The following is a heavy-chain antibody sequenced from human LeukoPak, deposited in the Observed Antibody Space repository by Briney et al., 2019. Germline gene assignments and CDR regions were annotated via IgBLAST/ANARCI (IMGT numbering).Heavy chain of an antibody. V-gene: IGHV3-23*01. D-gene: IGHD2-2*01. CDR3: ASSLYCSTTSCYDNWFDP. CDR1: GFTFSSYA. J-gene: IGHJ5*02. CDR2: ISGSGGST. Sequence: PGGSLRLSCAASGFTFSSYAMSWVRQAPGKGLEWVSAISGSGGSTYYADSVKGRFTISRDNSKNTLYLQMNSLRAEDTAVYYCASSLYCSTTSCYDNWFDPWGQGTLVTVSS.